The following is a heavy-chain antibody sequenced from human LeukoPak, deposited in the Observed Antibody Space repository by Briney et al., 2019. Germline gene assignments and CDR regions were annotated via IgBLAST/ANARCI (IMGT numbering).Heavy chain of an antibody. D-gene: IGHD3-22*01. J-gene: IGHJ4*02. CDR1: GYTFTGYY. CDR3: ARDSPYYYDSSGRKFDY. CDR2: INPNSGGT. V-gene: IGHV1-2*02. Sequence: ASVKVSCKASGYTFTGYYMHWVRQAPGQGLEWMGWINPNSGGTNYAQKFQGRVTMTRDTSISTAYMELSRLRSDDTAVYYCARDSPYYYDSSGRKFDYWGQGTLVTVSS.